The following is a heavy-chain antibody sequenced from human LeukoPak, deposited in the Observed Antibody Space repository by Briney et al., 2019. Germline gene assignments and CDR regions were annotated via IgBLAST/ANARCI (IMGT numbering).Heavy chain of an antibody. CDR2: IYYSGTT. J-gene: IGHJ3*02. CDR3: AREAFTTVTSATDAFDI. Sequence: PSETLSLTCSVSGGSISSRSYYWGWIRQPPGKRLEWIGSIYYSGTTYYNPSLKSRVTISLDTSKNQFSLKLSSVTAADTAVYYCAREAFTTVTSATDAFDIWGQGTMVTVS. D-gene: IGHD4-17*01. CDR1: GGSISSRSYY. V-gene: IGHV4-39*07.